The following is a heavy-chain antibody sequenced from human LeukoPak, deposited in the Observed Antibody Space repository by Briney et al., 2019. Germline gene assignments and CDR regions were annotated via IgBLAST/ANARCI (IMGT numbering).Heavy chain of an antibody. J-gene: IGHJ4*02. V-gene: IGHV3-48*04. CDR1: GFTFSSYS. CDR3: ARDFAPSGYCSSTSCYTFDY. Sequence: GGSLRLSCAGSGFTFSSYSMNRVRQAPGKGLEWVSYISSSSSTIYYADSVKGRFTISRDNAKNSLHLQMNSLRAEDTAVYYCARDFAPSGYCSSTSCYTFDYWGQGTLVTVSS. CDR2: ISSSSSTI. D-gene: IGHD2-2*02.